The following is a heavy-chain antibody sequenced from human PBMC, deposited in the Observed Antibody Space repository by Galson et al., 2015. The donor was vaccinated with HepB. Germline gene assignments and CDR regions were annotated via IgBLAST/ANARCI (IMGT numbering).Heavy chain of an antibody. J-gene: IGHJ6*03. Sequence: SVKVSCKASGGTFSSYAISWVRQAPGQGLEWMGGIIPILGIANYAQKFQGRVTITADKSTSTAYMELSSLRSEDTAVYYCASSRGSSPRAALAGYYYYMDVWGKGTTVTVSS. CDR1: GGTFSSYA. D-gene: IGHD6-6*01. CDR3: ASSRGSSPRAALAGYYYYMDV. CDR2: IIPILGIA. V-gene: IGHV1-69*10.